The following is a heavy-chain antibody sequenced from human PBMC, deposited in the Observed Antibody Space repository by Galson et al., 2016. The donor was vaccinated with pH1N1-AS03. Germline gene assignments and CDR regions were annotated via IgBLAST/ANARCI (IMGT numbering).Heavy chain of an antibody. CDR1: GFTFHNFA. Sequence: SLRLSCAASGFTFHNFAMTWVRQAPGKGLEWVSGVIGRGGTTFYADSVKARFTISRDNSNNTLFLQMENLRVEDTAVYYCAKDVLDCSGGRCYPGTTDSWGQGTLVTVSS. D-gene: IGHD2-15*01. J-gene: IGHJ4*02. CDR3: AKDVLDCSGGRCYPGTTDS. CDR2: VIGRGGTT. V-gene: IGHV3-23*01.